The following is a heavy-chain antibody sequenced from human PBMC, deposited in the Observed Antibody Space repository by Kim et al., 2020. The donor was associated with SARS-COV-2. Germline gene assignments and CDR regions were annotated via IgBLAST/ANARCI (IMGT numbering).Heavy chain of an antibody. CDR2: VYFTGST. CDR1: GGTVRSGSYY. J-gene: IGHJ6*02. CDR3: ARVKDFHYLYGMDV. D-gene: IGHD3-3*01. V-gene: IGHV4-61*01. Sequence: SQTLSLTCTVSGGTVRSGSYYWNWMRQFPGKRLEWIGFVYFTGSTTYNPSLKSRVTISVDTSNNQFALKLSTVSAPDTAVFYCARVKDFHYLYGMDVWGQ.